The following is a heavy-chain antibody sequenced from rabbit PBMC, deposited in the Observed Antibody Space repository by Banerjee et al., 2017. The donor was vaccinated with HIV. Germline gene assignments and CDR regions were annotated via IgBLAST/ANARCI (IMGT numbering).Heavy chain of an antibody. V-gene: IGHV1S40*01. Sequence: QSLEESGGDLVKPGASLTLTCTASGFSFSSSYYMCWVRQAPGKGLEWIACIYVGSNDNTYYASWAKGRFTISKTSSTTVTLQMTSLTAADTATYFCARGGYSCISHLHLWGPGTLVTVS. CDR3: ARGGYSCISHLHL. CDR1: GFSFSSSYY. CDR2: IYVGSNDNT. D-gene: IGHD7-1*01. J-gene: IGHJ4*01.